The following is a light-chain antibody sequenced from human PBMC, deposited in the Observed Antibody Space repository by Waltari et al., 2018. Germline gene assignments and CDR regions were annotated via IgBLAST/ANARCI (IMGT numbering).Light chain of an antibody. V-gene: IGKV1-9*01. J-gene: IGKJ5*01. CDR3: QQLSTYPIT. CDR2: AAS. CDR1: QGISSH. Sequence: DIQLTQSPSFLSASVGDRVTITCRASQGISSHLVWYQQKPGKAPKLLIYAASTLQSGVPSRFSGSGSETQFTLTISSLQPEDSATYSCQQLSTYPITFGQGTRVEIK.